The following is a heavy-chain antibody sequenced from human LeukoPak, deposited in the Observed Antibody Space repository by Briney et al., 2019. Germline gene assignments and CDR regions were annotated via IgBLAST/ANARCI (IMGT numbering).Heavy chain of an antibody. J-gene: IGHJ6*02. CDR3: ASVPDRVVVAAIYYYGMDV. CDR1: GFTLSSYA. V-gene: IGHV3-23*01. Sequence: GGSLRLSCAASGFTLSSYAMSWVRQAPGKGLEWVSAISGSGGSTYYADSVKGRFTISRDNSKNTLYLQMNSLRAEDTAVYYCASVPDRVVVAAIYYYGMDVWGQGTTVTVSS. D-gene: IGHD2-15*01. CDR2: ISGSGGST.